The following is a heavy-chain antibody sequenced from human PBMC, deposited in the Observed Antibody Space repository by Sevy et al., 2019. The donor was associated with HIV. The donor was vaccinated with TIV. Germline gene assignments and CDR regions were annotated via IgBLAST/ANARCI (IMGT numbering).Heavy chain of an antibody. V-gene: IGHV3-48*03. Sequence: GGSLRLSSAASGFTFTSYEMNWVRQAPGKGLEWLSYISNSGTTIYYSDSVKGRFTISRDNARNSLYLQMSSLRAEDTAVYYCARDLPPSATTVPHFDCWGQGTLVTVSS. CDR2: ISNSGTTI. D-gene: IGHD4-17*01. J-gene: IGHJ4*02. CDR3: ARDLPPSATTVPHFDC. CDR1: GFTFTSYE.